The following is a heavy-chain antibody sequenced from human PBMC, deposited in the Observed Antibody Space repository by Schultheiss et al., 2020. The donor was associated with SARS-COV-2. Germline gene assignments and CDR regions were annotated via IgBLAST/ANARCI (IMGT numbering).Heavy chain of an antibody. V-gene: IGHV4-34*01. Sequence: SETLSLTCAVYGGSFSGYYWSWIRQPTGKGLEWIGEINHSGSTNYNPSLKSRVTISVDTSKNQFSLKLSSVTAADTAVYYCARGYRYYYYMDVWGKGTTVTVSS. CDR1: GGSFSGYY. D-gene: IGHD1-1*01. CDR2: INHSGST. J-gene: IGHJ6*03. CDR3: ARGYRYYYYMDV.